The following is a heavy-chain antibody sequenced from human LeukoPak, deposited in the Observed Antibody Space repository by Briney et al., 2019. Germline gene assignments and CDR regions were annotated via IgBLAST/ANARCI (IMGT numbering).Heavy chain of an antibody. CDR3: ARETSQKGAHYMDV. J-gene: IGHJ6*03. CDR1: GYSISSGYY. D-gene: IGHD3-16*01. V-gene: IGHV4-38-2*02. Sequence: PSETLSLACTVSGYSISSGYYWGWIRQPPGKGLEWIGSIYHSGSTYYNPSLKSRVTISVDTSKNQFSLKLSSVTAADTAVYYCARETSQKGAHYMDVWGKGTTVTISS. CDR2: IYHSGST.